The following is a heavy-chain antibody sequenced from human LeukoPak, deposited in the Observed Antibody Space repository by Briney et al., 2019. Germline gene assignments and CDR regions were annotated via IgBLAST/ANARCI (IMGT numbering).Heavy chain of an antibody. J-gene: IGHJ3*02. V-gene: IGHV1-69*13. CDR3: ARGRDYYDSPRTKGAFDI. CDR2: IIPIFGTA. CDR1: GGTFSSDA. Sequence: SVKVSCKASGGTFSSDAISWVRQAPGQGLEWMGGIIPIFGTANYAQKFQGRVTITADESTSTDYMELSSLRSEDTAVYYCARGRDYYDSPRTKGAFDIWGQGTMVTVSS. D-gene: IGHD3-22*01.